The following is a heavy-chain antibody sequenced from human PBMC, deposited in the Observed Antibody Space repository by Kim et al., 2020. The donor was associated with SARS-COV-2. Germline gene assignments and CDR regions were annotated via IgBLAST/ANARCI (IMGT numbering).Heavy chain of an antibody. CDR1: GGSFSGYY. Sequence: SETLSLTCAVYGGSFSGYYWSWIRQPPGKGLEWIGEINHSGSTNYNPSLKSRVTISVDTSKNQFSLKLSSVTAADTAVYYCARVVCFPYYYDSSGYCWPYYMDVWGKGTTVTVSS. CDR2: INHSGST. V-gene: IGHV4-34*01. CDR3: ARVVCFPYYYDSSGYCWPYYMDV. D-gene: IGHD3-22*01. J-gene: IGHJ6*03.